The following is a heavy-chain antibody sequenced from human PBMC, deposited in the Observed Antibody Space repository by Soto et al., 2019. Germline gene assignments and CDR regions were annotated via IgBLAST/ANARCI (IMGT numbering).Heavy chain of an antibody. D-gene: IGHD3-10*01. V-gene: IGHV1-3*01. Sequence: QVQLVQSGAEVKKPGASVKVSCKASGYTFTSYAMHWVRQAPGQRLEWMGWINAGNGNTKYSQKFQGRVTITRDTSASTDYMELSSLRSEDTAVYYCAIDPNYRPFDYWGQGTLVTVSS. CDR2: INAGNGNT. CDR1: GYTFTSYA. J-gene: IGHJ4*02. CDR3: AIDPNYRPFDY.